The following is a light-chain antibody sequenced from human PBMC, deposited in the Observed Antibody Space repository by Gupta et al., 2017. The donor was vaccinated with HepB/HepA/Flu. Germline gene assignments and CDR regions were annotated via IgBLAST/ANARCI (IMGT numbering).Light chain of an antibody. CDR2: EAS. V-gene: IGKV3-11*01. Sequence: EIVLTQSPSTLSLSPGERATLSCRASQSVSSYLAWYQQKPGQAPRLLIYEASNRATGVPARFSGSGSGTDFTLTISSLEPEDFAVYYCQQGSNWPEAFGQGTKLEIK. CDR3: QQGSNWPEA. CDR1: QSVSSY. J-gene: IGKJ1*01.